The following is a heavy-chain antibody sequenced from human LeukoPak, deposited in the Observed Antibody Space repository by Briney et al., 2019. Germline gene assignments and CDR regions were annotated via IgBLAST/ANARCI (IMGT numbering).Heavy chain of an antibody. CDR1: GFTFSSYE. CDR3: ARGGFCSGGSCPVDYYYYMDV. V-gene: IGHV3-48*03. J-gene: IGHJ6*03. D-gene: IGHD2-15*01. CDR2: ISSSGSTI. Sequence: GGSLRLSCAASGFTFSSYEMNWVRQAPGKGLEWVSYISSSGSTIYYADSVKGRFTISRDNAKNTLYLQLNSLRAEDTAVYYCARGGFCSGGSCPVDYYYYMDVWGKGTTVTVSS.